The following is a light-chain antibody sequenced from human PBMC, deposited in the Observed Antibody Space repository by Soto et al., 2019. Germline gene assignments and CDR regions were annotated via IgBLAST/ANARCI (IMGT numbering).Light chain of an antibody. CDR3: QSAESTSTYG. V-gene: IGLV3-25*02. J-gene: IGLJ1*01. CDR1: ALAGQF. CDR2: KDS. Sequence: SYALTQAPSVSVSPGQTARITCSGDALAGQFAYWYQQKPGQAPVLVMSKDSERPSGIPERFSGSSSGTTVSLTISGVQPEDEADYYCQSAESTSTYGFGPGTNAAVL.